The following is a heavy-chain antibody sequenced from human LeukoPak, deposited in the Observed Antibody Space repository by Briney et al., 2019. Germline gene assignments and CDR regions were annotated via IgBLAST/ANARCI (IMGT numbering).Heavy chain of an antibody. V-gene: IGHV4-34*01. D-gene: IGHD3-22*01. Sequence: SETLSLTCAVYGGSFSGYYWSWIRQPPGKGLEWIGEINHSGSTNYNPSLKSRVTISVDTSKNQFPLKLSSVTAADTAVYYCARGYYYYDSSGYYETPFDYWGQGTLVTVSS. CDR2: INHSGST. J-gene: IGHJ4*02. CDR3: ARGYYYYDSSGYYETPFDY. CDR1: GGSFSGYY.